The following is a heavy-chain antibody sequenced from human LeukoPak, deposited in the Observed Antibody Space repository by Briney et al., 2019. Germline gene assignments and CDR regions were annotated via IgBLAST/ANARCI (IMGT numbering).Heavy chain of an antibody. V-gene: IGHV4-59*01. CDR2: IYYSGST. CDR1: GGSISSYY. Sequence: SETLSLTCTVSGGSISSYYWSWIRQPPGKGLEWIGYIYYSGSTNYNPSLKSRVTISVDTSKNQFSLKLSSVTAADTAVYYCARGGGYYFPFDYWGQGTLVTVSS. D-gene: IGHD3-22*01. J-gene: IGHJ4*02. CDR3: ARGGGYYFPFDY.